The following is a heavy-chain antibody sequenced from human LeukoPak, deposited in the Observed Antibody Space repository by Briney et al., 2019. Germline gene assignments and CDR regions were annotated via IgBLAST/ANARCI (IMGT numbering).Heavy chain of an antibody. D-gene: IGHD7-27*01. V-gene: IGHV1-69*05. J-gene: IGHJ6*02. CDR2: VIPIYGTP. CDR3: ARDHWGNVEHGYDYFYYDMDV. Sequence: SVKVSCKAYGGSFSSSGLRWLRQAPGQGLKSMGGVIPIYGTPSYAQKFQLIVTITTDESTRTAYMELSSLRSEDTAVYYCARDHWGNVEHGYDYFYYDMDVWGQGTTVTVSS. CDR1: GGSFSSSG.